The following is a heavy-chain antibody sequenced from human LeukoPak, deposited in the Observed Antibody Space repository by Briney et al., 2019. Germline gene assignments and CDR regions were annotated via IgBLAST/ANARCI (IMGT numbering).Heavy chain of an antibody. CDR3: AREGPKQWLVENWFDP. Sequence: GASVKVSCKASGYTFTSYAMHWVRQAPGQRLEWMGWINAGNGNTKYSQKFQGRVTITRDTSASTAYMELSSLRSEDTAVYYCAREGPKQWLVENWFDPWGQGTLVTVSS. J-gene: IGHJ5*02. V-gene: IGHV1-3*01. D-gene: IGHD6-19*01. CDR1: GYTFTSYA. CDR2: INAGNGNT.